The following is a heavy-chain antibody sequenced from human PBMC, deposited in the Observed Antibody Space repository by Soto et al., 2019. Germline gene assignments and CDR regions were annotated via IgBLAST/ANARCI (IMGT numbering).Heavy chain of an antibody. Sequence: SLKVSCKASGGTFSTYGITWVRQASGQGLEWMGGIIPIFGTANYAQKFQGRVTITADESTSTAYMELSSLRSEDTAVYYCARGSGPYYYYGMDVWGQGTTVTVSS. CDR3: ARGSGPYYYYGMDV. CDR2: IIPIFGTA. V-gene: IGHV1-69*13. J-gene: IGHJ6*02. D-gene: IGHD7-27*01. CDR1: GGTFSTYG.